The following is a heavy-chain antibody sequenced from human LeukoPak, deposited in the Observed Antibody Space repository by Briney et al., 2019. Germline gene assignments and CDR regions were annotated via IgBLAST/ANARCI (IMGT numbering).Heavy chain of an antibody. V-gene: IGHV4-4*02. CDR2: IYHSGST. CDR1: GGSISSSNW. D-gene: IGHD3-3*01. J-gene: IGHJ6*03. CDR3: ARMYDFWSGPDPYYYYMDV. Sequence: SGTLSLTCAVSGGSISSSNWWSWVRQPPGKGLEWIGEIYHSGSTNYNPSLKSRVTISVDKSKNQFSLKLSSVTAADTAVYYCARMYDFWSGPDPYYYYMDVWGKGTTVTVSS.